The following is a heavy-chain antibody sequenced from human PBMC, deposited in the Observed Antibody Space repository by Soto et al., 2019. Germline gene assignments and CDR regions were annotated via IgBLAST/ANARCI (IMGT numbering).Heavy chain of an antibody. V-gene: IGHV1-69*13. CDR3: AREYCSGGSCYPEVYYYYYGMDV. CDR1: GGTFSSYA. Sequence: SVKVSCKASGGTFSSYAISWVRQAPGQGLEWMGGIIPIFGTANYAQKFQGRVTITADESTSTAYMELSSLRSEDTAVYYCAREYCSGGSCYPEVYYYYYGMDVWGQGTTVTVSS. J-gene: IGHJ6*02. D-gene: IGHD2-15*01. CDR2: IIPIFGTA.